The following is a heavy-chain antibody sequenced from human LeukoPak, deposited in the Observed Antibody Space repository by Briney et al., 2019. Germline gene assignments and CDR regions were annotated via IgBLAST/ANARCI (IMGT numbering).Heavy chain of an antibody. CDR3: APGALDY. CDR1: GFTFSSYE. CDR2: INPDGSEK. V-gene: IGHV3-7*01. Sequence: QSGGSLRLSCAASGFTFSSYEMNWVRQAPGKGLEWVANINPDGSEKHYVDSLKGRFTISRDNAKNSLYLQMNSLRAEDTAVYYCAPGALDYWGQGTLVTVSS. J-gene: IGHJ4*02.